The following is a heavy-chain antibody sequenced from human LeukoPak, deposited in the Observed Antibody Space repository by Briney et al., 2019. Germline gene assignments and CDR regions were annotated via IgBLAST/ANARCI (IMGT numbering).Heavy chain of an antibody. V-gene: IGHV3-53*01. CDR3: ARVIGVVRADYYFDY. D-gene: IGHD3-10*01. CDR1: GFTVSSNY. Sequence: GGSLRLSCVASGFTVSSNYMTWVRQAPGKGLEWVSVIYSGGSTYYADSVKGRFIISRDNSKNTVYLQMNSLRAEDTAVYYCARVIGVVRADYYFDYWGQGTLVAVSS. CDR2: IYSGGST. J-gene: IGHJ4*02.